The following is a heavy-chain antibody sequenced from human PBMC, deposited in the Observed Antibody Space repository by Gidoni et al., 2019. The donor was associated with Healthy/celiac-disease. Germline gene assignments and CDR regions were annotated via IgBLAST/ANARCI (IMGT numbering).Heavy chain of an antibody. D-gene: IGHD6-13*01. CDR2: INPNSGGT. V-gene: IGHV1-2*02. CDR1: GYTFTGYY. CDR3: ARDHYAIIPIAAAGSLPDY. J-gene: IGHJ4*02. Sequence: GAEVKKPGASVKVSCKASGYTFTGYYMHWVRQAPGQGLEWMGWINPNSGGTNYAQKFQGRVTMTRDTSISTAYMELSRLRSDDTAVYYCARDHYAIIPIAAAGSLPDYWGQGTLVTVSS.